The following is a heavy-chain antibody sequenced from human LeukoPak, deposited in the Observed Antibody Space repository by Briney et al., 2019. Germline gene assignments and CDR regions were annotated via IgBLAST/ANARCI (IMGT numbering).Heavy chain of an antibody. D-gene: IGHD1-26*01. Sequence: ASVKASCKASGYTFTSYGISWVRQAPGQGLEWMGWISAYNGNTNYAQKLQGRVTMTTDTSTSTAYMELRSLRSDDTAVYYCARRYSGSYYQLFDYWGQGTLVTVSS. CDR2: ISAYNGNT. J-gene: IGHJ4*02. CDR1: GYTFTSYG. V-gene: IGHV1-18*01. CDR3: ARRYSGSYYQLFDY.